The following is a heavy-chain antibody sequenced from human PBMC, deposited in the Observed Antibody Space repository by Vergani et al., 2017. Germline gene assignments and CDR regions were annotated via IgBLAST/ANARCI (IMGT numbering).Heavy chain of an antibody. CDR3: ARLYGRDSSGSKYFDY. V-gene: IGHV5-51*01. D-gene: IGHD3-22*01. CDR1: GYSFTNYW. CDR2: IHPADSDT. J-gene: IGHJ4*02. Sequence: EVQLVQSGAAVKKPGESLKISCQISGYSFTNYWIGWVRQMPGKGLEWMGIIHPADSDTRYSLSFQGQVTISVDKSISTAYLQRSSLRASDSAMYYCARLYGRDSSGSKYFDYWGQGTLVTVSS.